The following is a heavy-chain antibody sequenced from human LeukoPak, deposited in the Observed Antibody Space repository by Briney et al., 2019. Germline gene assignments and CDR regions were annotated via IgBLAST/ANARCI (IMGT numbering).Heavy chain of an antibody. CDR2: MNPNSGNT. CDR3: ARGSVAAYYYYHYMDV. CDR1: GYTFTSYD. V-gene: IGHV1-8*01. J-gene: IGHJ6*03. D-gene: IGHD6-19*01. Sequence: GASVKVSCKASGYTFTSYDINWVRQATGQGLEWMGWMNPNSGNTGYAQKFQGRVTMTRNTSISTAYMELSSLRSEDTAVYYCARGSVAAYYYYHYMDVWGKGTTVTVSS.